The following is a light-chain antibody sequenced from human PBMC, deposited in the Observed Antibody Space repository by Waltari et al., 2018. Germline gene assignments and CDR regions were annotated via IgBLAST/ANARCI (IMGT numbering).Light chain of an antibody. Sequence: QSALTQPTSVSGSPGQSITISCTGTSRDVGFYNYVSWYQQYPGKVPQLLIYDVSDRPSGVSGRFSASKSGKTAPLTISGLQAGYEADYYCNSYTGSSSWVFGGGTKLTVL. CDR3: NSYTGSSSWV. CDR1: SRDVGFYNY. V-gene: IGLV2-14*01. J-gene: IGLJ3*02. CDR2: DVS.